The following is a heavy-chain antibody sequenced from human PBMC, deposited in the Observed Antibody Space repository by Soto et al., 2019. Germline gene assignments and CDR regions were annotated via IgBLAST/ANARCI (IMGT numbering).Heavy chain of an antibody. D-gene: IGHD1-26*01. J-gene: IGHJ3*02. CDR3: ARVSRGSYYLDAFDI. CDR2: ISAYNGNT. Sequence: ASVKVSCKDSGYTFTSYGISWVRQAHGQGLEWMGWISAYNGNTNYAQKLQGRVTMTTDTSTSTAYMELRSLRSDDTAVYYCARVSRGSYYLDAFDIWGQGTMVTVSS. V-gene: IGHV1-18*01. CDR1: GYTFTSYG.